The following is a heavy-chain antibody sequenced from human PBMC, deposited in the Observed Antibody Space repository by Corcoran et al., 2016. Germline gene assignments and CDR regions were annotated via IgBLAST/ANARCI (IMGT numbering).Heavy chain of an antibody. CDR3: ARYRDYYGSGTYSYFDY. D-gene: IGHD3-10*01. J-gene: IGHJ4*02. CDR2: VYSGGET. Sequence: EVQLVESGGGLIQPGGSLRLSCAVSGFTVSTNFMSWVRQAPGKGLEWVSFVYSGGETYYADSVKGRFTISRDNSKNTLYLQMNSLRAADTAFDYCARYRDYYGSGTYSYFDYWGQGTRVTVSS. V-gene: IGHV3-53*01. CDR1: GFTVSTNF.